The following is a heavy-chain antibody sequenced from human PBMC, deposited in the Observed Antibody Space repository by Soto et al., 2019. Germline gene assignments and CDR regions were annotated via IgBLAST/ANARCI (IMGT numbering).Heavy chain of an antibody. V-gene: IGHV1-18*01. CDR3: ARGTSGSYDY. J-gene: IGHJ4*02. Sequence: QVQLVQSGAEVKKPGASVKVSCKASGYTFTSYGISGGRQAPAQGLERMGWISASNGNTTYPQTLQGRVTMTSDTCPGTGYMDGRRVRSDDTAVYYGARGTSGSYDYWVQGARVTVCS. D-gene: IGHD1-26*01. CDR2: ISASNGNT. CDR1: GYTFTSYG.